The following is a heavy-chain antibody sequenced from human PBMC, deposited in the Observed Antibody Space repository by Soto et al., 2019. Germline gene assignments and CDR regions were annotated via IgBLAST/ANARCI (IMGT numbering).Heavy chain of an antibody. CDR3: AKGAGEGPRWAYYYDSSGYYPDW. V-gene: IGHV3-30*18. CDR2: ISYDGSNK. CDR1: GFTFSIYG. D-gene: IGHD3-22*01. J-gene: IGHJ4*02. Sequence: GGSLRLSCAASGFTFSIYGMHLVRQSPGKGLEWVAFISYDGSNKYYADSVKGRFTISRDNSKNTLYLQMNSLRAEDTAVYYCAKGAGEGPRWAYYYDSSGYYPDWWGKGTMFTVSS.